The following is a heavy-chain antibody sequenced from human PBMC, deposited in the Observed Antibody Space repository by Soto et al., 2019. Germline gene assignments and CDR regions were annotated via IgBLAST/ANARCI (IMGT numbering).Heavy chain of an antibody. CDR3: ARDWSSIAAAGTEGDY. D-gene: IGHD6-13*01. Sequence: QVQLVQSGAEVKKPGASVKVSCKASGYTFTSYGISWVRQAPGQGLEWMGWISAYNGNTNYAQKFQDRVTMTTDTSTNPAYRELRSLRSDDTAVYYCARDWSSIAAAGTEGDYWGQGPLVTVSS. CDR1: GYTFTSYG. J-gene: IGHJ4*02. V-gene: IGHV1-18*01. CDR2: ISAYNGNT.